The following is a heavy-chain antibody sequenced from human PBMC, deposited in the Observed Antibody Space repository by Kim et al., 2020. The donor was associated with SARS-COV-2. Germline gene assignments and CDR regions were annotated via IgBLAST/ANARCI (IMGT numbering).Heavy chain of an antibody. V-gene: IGHV4-34*01. CDR3: ARGGCQQLVLKGLDY. Sequence: SLKSRVTISVDTSKNQFSLKLSSVTAADTAVYYCARGGCQQLVLKGLDYWGQGTLVTVSS. D-gene: IGHD6-13*01. J-gene: IGHJ4*02.